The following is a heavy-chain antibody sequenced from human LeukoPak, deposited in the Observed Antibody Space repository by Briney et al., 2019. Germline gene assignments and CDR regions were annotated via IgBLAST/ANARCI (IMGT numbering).Heavy chain of an antibody. CDR1: GFTFSSYA. CDR2: ISYDGSNK. Sequence: PGRSLRLSCAASGFTFSSYAMHWVRQAPGKGLEWVAVISYDGSNKYYADSVKGRFTISRDNSKKTLYLQMNSLRAEDTAVYYCARFLAMVYAPYLFDYWGQGTMVTVSS. CDR3: ARFLAMVYAPYLFDY. D-gene: IGHD2-8*01. J-gene: IGHJ4*02. V-gene: IGHV3-30-3*01.